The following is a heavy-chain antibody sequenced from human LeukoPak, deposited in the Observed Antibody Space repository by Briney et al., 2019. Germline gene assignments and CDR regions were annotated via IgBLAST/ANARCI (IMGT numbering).Heavy chain of an antibody. Sequence: PSETLSLTCTVSGGSISGYYYTWIRQPPGKDLEWIGYVYYSGSTNYNPSLKSRVTISLDTSMKQSSLNLRSVTAADAAVYFCVYGPNHYYFDHWGQGALVTVSS. D-gene: IGHD3-16*01. CDR1: GGSISGYY. CDR3: VYGPNHYYFDH. CDR2: VYYSGST. J-gene: IGHJ4*02. V-gene: IGHV4-59*01.